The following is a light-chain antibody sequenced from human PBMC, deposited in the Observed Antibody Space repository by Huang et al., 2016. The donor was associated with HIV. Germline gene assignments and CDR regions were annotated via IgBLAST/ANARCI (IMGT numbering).Light chain of an antibody. CDR2: GTS. V-gene: IGKV3-20*01. CDR3: QQYGNSPPYT. Sequence: EVVLTQSPGTLSLSPGERATLSCRASQTLRSNYFAWYQQKPGQAPRLLIYGTSNRATGIPDRFSGSGSGTDCTLTISRLEPEDFAVYYCQQYGNSPPYTFGQGTTLDIK. CDR1: QTLRSNY. J-gene: IGKJ2*01.